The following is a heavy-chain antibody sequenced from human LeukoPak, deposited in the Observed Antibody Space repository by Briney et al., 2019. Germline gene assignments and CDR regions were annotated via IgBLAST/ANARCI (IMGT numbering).Heavy chain of an antibody. Sequence: PSETLSLTRTVSGDSISRGDYYWGWIRQPPGKGLEWIGYIHYSGSTYYNPSLKSGITISVDTSKNQFSLKLSSVTAADTAVYYCDRDHCSGGSCYGSDAFDIWGPGTMVTV. J-gene: IGHJ3*02. CDR1: GDSISRGDYY. CDR2: IHYSGST. D-gene: IGHD2-15*01. CDR3: DRDHCSGGSCYGSDAFDI. V-gene: IGHV4-30-4*01.